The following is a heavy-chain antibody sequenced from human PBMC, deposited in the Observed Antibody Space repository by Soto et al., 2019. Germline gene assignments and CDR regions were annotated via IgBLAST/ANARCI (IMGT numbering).Heavy chain of an antibody. CDR1: GFTFSSYA. J-gene: IGHJ6*03. Sequence: GGSLRLSCAASGFTFSSYAMSWVRQAPGKGLEWVSAISGSGGSTYYADSVKGRFTISRDNSKNKLYLQMNSLRAEDTAVYYCAKDRYSSSSGYYYYYMDVWGKGTTVNVSS. CDR2: ISGSGGST. V-gene: IGHV3-23*01. D-gene: IGHD6-6*01. CDR3: AKDRYSSSSGYYYYYMDV.